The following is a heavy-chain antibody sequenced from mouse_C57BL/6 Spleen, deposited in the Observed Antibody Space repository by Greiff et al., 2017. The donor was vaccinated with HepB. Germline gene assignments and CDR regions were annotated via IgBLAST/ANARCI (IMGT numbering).Heavy chain of an antibody. Sequence: DVHLVESGGGLVKPGGSLKLSCAASGFTFSDYGMHWVRQAPEKGLEWVAYISSGSSTIYYADTVKGRFTISRDNAKNTLFLQMTSLRSEDTAIYYCVRKHPLLSDAMDYGGQGTSVTVSS. CDR2: ISSGSSTI. CDR1: GFTFSDYG. D-gene: IGHD2-1*01. CDR3: VRKHPLLSDAMDY. V-gene: IGHV5-17*01. J-gene: IGHJ4*01.